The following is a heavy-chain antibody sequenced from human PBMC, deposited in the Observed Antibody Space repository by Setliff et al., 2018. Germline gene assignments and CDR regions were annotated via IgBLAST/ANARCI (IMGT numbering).Heavy chain of an antibody. CDR3: AREQFVGDY. CDR1: GFTFDDYG. J-gene: IGHJ4*02. CDR2: MNWNGGST. Sequence: LRLSFAASGFTFDDYGMSWVRQAPGKGLEWVSGMNWNGGSTGYAGSVKGRFTISRDNAKSSLYLQMNSLRAEDTAVYYCAREQFVGDYWGQGTLVTVSS. D-gene: IGHD3-10*01. V-gene: IGHV3-20*03.